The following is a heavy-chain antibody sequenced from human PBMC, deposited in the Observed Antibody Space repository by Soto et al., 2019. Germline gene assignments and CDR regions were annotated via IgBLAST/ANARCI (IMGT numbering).Heavy chain of an antibody. J-gene: IGHJ4*02. Sequence: PSETLSHACSDSGGSISSYYWSWVRQPPGEGLEWIGYIYYSGSTNYNPSLKSRVTISVDTSKNQFSLKLSSVTAADTAVYYCARVSSRGPPGGYYDSSGPDYWGQGTLVTVSS. CDR1: GGSISSYY. CDR2: IYYSGST. D-gene: IGHD3-22*01. CDR3: ARVSSRGPPGGYYDSSGPDY. V-gene: IGHV4-59*01.